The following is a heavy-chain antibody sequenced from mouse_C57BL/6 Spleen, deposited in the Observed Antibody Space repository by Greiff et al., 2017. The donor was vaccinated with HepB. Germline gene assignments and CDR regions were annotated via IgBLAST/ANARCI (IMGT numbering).Heavy chain of an antibody. CDR3: ARPYGYDGAWFAC. V-gene: IGHV5-17*01. Sequence: EVQLVESGGGLVKPGGSLKLSCAASGFTFSDYGMHWVRQAPEKGLEWVAYISSGSSTIYYADTVKGRFTISRDNAKNTLFLQMTSLRSEDTAMYYCARPYGYDGAWFACWGQGTLVTVSA. CDR1: GFTFSDYG. D-gene: IGHD2-2*01. J-gene: IGHJ3*01. CDR2: ISSGSSTI.